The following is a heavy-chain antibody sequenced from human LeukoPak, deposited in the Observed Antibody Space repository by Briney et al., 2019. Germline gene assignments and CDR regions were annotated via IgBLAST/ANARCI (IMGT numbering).Heavy chain of an antibody. CDR1: GFTFSNYA. V-gene: IGHV3-23*01. CDR2: ISTRGGGT. J-gene: IGHJ4*02. D-gene: IGHD2-15*01. CDR3: AKGLPRGVDAHKYYFDY. Sequence: GGSLRLSCAASGFTFSNYAMNWVRQAPGKGLERVSGISTRGGGTYYADSVKGRFTVSRDDSKNTVYLQMNSLRAEDTAVYYCAKGLPRGVDAHKYYFDYWGQGALVTVSS.